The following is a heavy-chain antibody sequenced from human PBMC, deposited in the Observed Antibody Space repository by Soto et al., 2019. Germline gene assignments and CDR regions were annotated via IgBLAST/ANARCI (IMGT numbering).Heavy chain of an antibody. J-gene: IGHJ5*02. D-gene: IGHD3-3*01. CDR2: IYYSGST. CDR3: ARAPSYYGFWSGYGLNWFDP. Sequence: SETLSLTCTVSGGSISSGDYYWSWIRQPPGKGLEWIGYIYYSGSTYYNPSLKSRVTISVDTSKNQFSLKLSSVTAADTAVYYCARAPSYYGFWSGYGLNWFDPWGQGTLVTVSS. V-gene: IGHV4-30-4*01. CDR1: GGSISSGDYY.